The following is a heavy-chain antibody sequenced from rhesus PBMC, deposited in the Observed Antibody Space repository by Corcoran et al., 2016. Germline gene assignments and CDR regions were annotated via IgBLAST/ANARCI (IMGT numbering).Heavy chain of an antibody. CDR2: VSGSGGST. D-gene: IGHD6S26*01. V-gene: IGHV4-173*01. Sequence: QMQLQESGPGLVKPSETLSLTCAVSGGSISSNFWTWIRPPPGKGLAWIGRVSGSGGSTDTNPSLNSRVTIATDSSKNQFSLKLSSVPASDTAMYDCTWSFGTGWSPRWGQGVLVTVSS. J-gene: IGHJ4*01. CDR1: GGSISSNF. CDR3: TWSFGTGWSPR.